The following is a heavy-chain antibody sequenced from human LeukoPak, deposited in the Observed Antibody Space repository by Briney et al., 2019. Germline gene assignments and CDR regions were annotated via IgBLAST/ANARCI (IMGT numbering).Heavy chain of an antibody. Sequence: PSETLSLTCTVSGGSISSGGYYWSWIRQHPGKGLEWIGYIYYSGSTYYNPSLKSRVTISVDTSKNQFSLKLSSVTAADTAVYYCARDKFILTDGDYGWAHDAFDIWGQGTMVTVSS. D-gene: IGHD4-17*01. J-gene: IGHJ3*02. CDR1: GGSISSGGYY. CDR3: ARDKFILTDGDYGWAHDAFDI. CDR2: IYYSGST. V-gene: IGHV4-31*03.